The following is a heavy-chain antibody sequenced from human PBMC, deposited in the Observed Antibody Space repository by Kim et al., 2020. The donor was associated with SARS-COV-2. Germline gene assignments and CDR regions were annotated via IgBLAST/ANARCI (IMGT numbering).Heavy chain of an antibody. CDR1: GFTFSNAW. V-gene: IGHV3-15*01. CDR2: IKSKPVGGTT. D-gene: IGHD1-26*01. Sequence: GGSLRLSCAASGFTFSNAWMSWVRQAPGKGLEWVGHIKSKPVGGTTVYAAPVKGRFTISRDDSKSTVYLQMNSLKTEDTAVYFCTTGGGSYYQDDAFDIWGEGTMVTVSS. CDR3: TTGGGSYYQDDAFDI. J-gene: IGHJ3*02.